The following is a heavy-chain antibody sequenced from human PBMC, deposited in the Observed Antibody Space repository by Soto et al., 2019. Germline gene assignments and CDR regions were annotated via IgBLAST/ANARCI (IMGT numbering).Heavy chain of an antibody. CDR3: AKKVNSGPGSQYFAP. D-gene: IGHD3-10*01. Sequence: GGSLRLSCAASGFTFSSYSMSWVRQAPGKGLEWVSGFRTGADDGTTYYADAVKGRFTISRDISKNTLFLQMNSLRAEDTAIYYCAKKVNSGPGSQYFAPWGQGTLVTVSS. V-gene: IGHV3-23*01. CDR1: GFTFSSYS. CDR2: FRTGADDGTT. J-gene: IGHJ5*02.